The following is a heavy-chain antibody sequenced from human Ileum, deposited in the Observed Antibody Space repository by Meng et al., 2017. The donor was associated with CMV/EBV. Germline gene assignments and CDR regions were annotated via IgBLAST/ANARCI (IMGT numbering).Heavy chain of an antibody. Sequence: SCKASGYTFTSYGISWVRQAPGQGLEWMGWISAYNGNTNYAQKLQGRVTMTTDTSTSTAYMELRSLRAEDTAVYYCARFIRGYTGYDYWGQGTLVTVSS. CDR1: GYTFTSYG. V-gene: IGHV1-18*01. D-gene: IGHD5-12*01. CDR2: ISAYNGNT. CDR3: ARFIRGYTGYDY. J-gene: IGHJ4*02.